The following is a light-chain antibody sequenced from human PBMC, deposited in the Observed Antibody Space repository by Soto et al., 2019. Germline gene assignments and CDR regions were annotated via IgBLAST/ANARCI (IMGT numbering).Light chain of an antibody. CDR2: GAS. Sequence: EIVMTQSPGTLSVSPVEGVSLSCRASESVSNNLAWHQQKPGQAPRLVIYGASNRATGFPARFSGSGSGTEFTLTISSLQSEDFAVYYCQQYNGWPITFGQGTRLEIK. CDR1: ESVSNN. V-gene: IGKV3-15*01. CDR3: QQYNGWPIT. J-gene: IGKJ5*01.